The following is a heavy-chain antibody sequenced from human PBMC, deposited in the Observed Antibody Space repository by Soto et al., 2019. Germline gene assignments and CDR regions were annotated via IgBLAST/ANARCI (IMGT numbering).Heavy chain of an antibody. CDR1: GYTFTSYA. CDR3: ASPSDCSVGSCYSFSY. V-gene: IGHV1-3*01. J-gene: IGHJ4*02. D-gene: IGHD2-15*01. Sequence: QVQLVQSGAEVKKPGASVKVSCKASGYTFTSYAMHWVRQAPGQRLEWMGWINAGNGNTKYSQKFQGRVTITRDTSASTAYMELSSLRSEDTAVYYCASPSDCSVGSCYSFSYWGQGTLVTVSS. CDR2: INAGNGNT.